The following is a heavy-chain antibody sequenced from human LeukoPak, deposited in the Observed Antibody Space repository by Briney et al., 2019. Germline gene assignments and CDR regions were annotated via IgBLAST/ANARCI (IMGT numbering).Heavy chain of an antibody. Sequence: GASVKVSCKASGGTFSSYAISWVRQAPGQGLEWMGRIILILGIANYAQKFQGRVTITADKSTNTAYMELSSLRSEDTAVYYCATHQMATNDYWGQGTLVTVSS. J-gene: IGHJ4*02. CDR3: ATHQMATNDY. CDR2: IILILGIA. V-gene: IGHV1-69*04. D-gene: IGHD5-12*01. CDR1: GGTFSSYA.